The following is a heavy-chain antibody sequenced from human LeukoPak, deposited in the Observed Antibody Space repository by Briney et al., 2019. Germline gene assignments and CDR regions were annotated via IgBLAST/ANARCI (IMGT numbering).Heavy chain of an antibody. CDR3: ARGTNWNYFDY. V-gene: IGHV4-34*01. Sequence: PSETLSLTCAVYGGSFSGYYWSWIRQPPGKGLEWIGEINHSGSTNYNPSLKSRVTISVDTSKNQFSLKLSSVTAADTAVYYCARGTNWNYFDYWGQGTLVTVSS. D-gene: IGHD1-20*01. J-gene: IGHJ4*02. CDR2: INHSGST. CDR1: GGSFSGYY.